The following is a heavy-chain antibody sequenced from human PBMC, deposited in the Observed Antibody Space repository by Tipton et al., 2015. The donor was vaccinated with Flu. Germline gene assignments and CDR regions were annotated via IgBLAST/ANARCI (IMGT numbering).Heavy chain of an antibody. CDR2: IYNSEYT. CDR3: ARDPSLGMPDYFDS. J-gene: IGHJ4*02. Sequence: PGLVKPSETLSLTCAVSGASVKSGTYYWTWIRQPPGKGLEWIGYIYNSEYTKYNPSLKSRVTISMDTSKKQFSLQLRSVTAADTAVYYCARDPSLGMPDYFDSWGQGTLVTASS. D-gene: IGHD2-2*01. CDR1: GASVKSGTYY. V-gene: IGHV4-61*01.